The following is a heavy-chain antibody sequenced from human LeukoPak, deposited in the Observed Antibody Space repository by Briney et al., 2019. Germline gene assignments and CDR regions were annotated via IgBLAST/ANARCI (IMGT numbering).Heavy chain of an antibody. D-gene: IGHD3-22*01. CDR1: GFTFSSYA. CDR3: AKVHYDSSGYYLYYFDY. J-gene: IGHJ4*02. CDR2: ISGSGGST. V-gene: IGHV3-23*01. Sequence: PGGSLRLSCAASGFTFSSYAMSWVRQAPGKGLEWVSAISGSGGSTYYADSVKGRFTISRDNSKNTLYLQMNSLRAEDTALYYCAKVHYDSSGYYLYYFDYWGQGTLVTVSS.